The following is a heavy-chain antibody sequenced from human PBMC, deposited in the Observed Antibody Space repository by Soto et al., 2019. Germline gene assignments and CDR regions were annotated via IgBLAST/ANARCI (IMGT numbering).Heavy chain of an antibody. CDR3: ARPDFGDYWYFDL. J-gene: IGHJ2*01. V-gene: IGHV1-69*08. Sequence: QDQLVQSGAEVKKPGSSVKVSCKAFGGPFSSHTFSWVRQAPGQGLEWMGRIIPALGTTTYAQKFQGRVTTTADESVPTVYMELNSLRTEDTAVYYCARPDFGDYWYFDLWGRGTLVTVSS. CDR2: IIPALGTT. CDR1: GGPFSSHT. D-gene: IGHD4-17*01.